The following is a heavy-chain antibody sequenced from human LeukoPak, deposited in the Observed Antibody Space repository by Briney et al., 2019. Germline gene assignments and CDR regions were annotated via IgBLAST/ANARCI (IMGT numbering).Heavy chain of an antibody. Sequence: SETLSLTCTVSGGSISSSSYYWSWIRQPPGKGLEWIGEINHSGSTNYNPSLKSRVTISVDTSKNQFSLKLSSVTAADTAVYYCARGIFWSGYYYFDYWGQGTLVTVSS. D-gene: IGHD3-3*01. CDR1: GGSISSSSYY. CDR3: ARGIFWSGYYYFDY. V-gene: IGHV4-39*07. J-gene: IGHJ4*02. CDR2: INHSGST.